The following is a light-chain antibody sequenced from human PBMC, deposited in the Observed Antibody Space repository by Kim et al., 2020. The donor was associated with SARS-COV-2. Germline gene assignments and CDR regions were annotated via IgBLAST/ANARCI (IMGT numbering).Light chain of an antibody. Sequence: SPGWRVTLSCRASESVSSTVAWYQHNPGQAPRLLIYGASTRATGIPATFSGSGSGTEFTLTISSLQSVDFAVYYCQQYNDWPLTFGGGTKVDIK. V-gene: IGKV3-15*01. CDR2: GAS. CDR1: ESVSST. CDR3: QQYNDWPLT. J-gene: IGKJ4*01.